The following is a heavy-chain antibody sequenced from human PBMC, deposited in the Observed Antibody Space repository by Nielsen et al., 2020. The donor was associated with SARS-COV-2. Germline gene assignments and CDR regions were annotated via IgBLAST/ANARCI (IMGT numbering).Heavy chain of an antibody. Sequence: SETLSLTCAVPGGSISSGGYSWSWIRQPPGKGLEWIGYIYHSGRTYYNPPLKSRVTISVDRSKNQFSLKLSSVTAADTAVYYCARGGRITFGGADDAFDIWGQGTMVTVSS. CDR3: ARGGRITFGGADDAFDI. V-gene: IGHV4-30-2*01. CDR2: IYHSGRT. CDR1: GGSISSGGYS. D-gene: IGHD3-16*01. J-gene: IGHJ3*02.